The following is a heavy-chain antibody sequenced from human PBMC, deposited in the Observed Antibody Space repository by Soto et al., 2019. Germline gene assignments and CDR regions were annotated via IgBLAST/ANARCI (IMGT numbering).Heavy chain of an antibody. J-gene: IGHJ6*02. Sequence: QVQLVQSGAEVKKPGSSMKVSCKASGGTFSSYAISWVRQAPGQGLEWMGGIIPIFGTANYAQKFQGRVTITADESTSTAYMELSSLRSEDTAVYYCARGRRIGRYYYYYGMDVWGQGTTVTVSS. V-gene: IGHV1-69*01. CDR3: ARGRRIGRYYYYYGMDV. D-gene: IGHD3-10*01. CDR1: GGTFSSYA. CDR2: IIPIFGTA.